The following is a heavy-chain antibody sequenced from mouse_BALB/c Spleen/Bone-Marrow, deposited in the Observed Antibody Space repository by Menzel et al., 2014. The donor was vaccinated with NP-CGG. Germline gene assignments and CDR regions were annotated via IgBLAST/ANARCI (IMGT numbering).Heavy chain of an antibody. Sequence: EVMLVESGGDLVKPGGSLKLSCAASGFTFSSYGMSWVRQTPDKRLEWVATISSGGSYTYYPDSVKGRFTISRDNAKNTLYLQMSSLKSEDTAMYYCARDTMITYYYAMDYWGRGTSVTVSS. J-gene: IGHJ4*01. V-gene: IGHV5-6*01. CDR1: GFTFSSYG. CDR2: ISSGGSYT. CDR3: ARDTMITYYYAMDY. D-gene: IGHD2-4*01.